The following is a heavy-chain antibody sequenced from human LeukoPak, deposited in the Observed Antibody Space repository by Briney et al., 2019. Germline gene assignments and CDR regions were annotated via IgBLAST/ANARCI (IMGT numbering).Heavy chain of an antibody. CDR1: GNTFSRYA. D-gene: IGHD3-9*01. V-gene: IGHV1-3*01. CDR2: INAGNGNR. CDR3: ARGYYDILTGYSRTWFDP. J-gene: IGHJ5*02. Sequence: ASVKVSCKASGNTFSRYAMHWVRQAPGQRLEWMGWINAGNGNRKYSQRFQGRATITRDTSASTAYMELSSLRSEDTAVYYCARGYYDILTGYSRTWFDPWGQGTLVTVSS.